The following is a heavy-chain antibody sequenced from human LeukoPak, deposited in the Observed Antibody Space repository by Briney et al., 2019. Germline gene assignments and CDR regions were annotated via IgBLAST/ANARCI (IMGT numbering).Heavy chain of an antibody. V-gene: IGHV4-59*01. CDR1: GGSLSSYY. D-gene: IGHD3-16*02. Sequence: SETLSLTCTVSGGSLSSYYRSWIRQPPGKGLEWIGYIYYSGSTNYNPSLKRRVTISVDTSKNQFSLKLSSVTAADTAVYYCARGSYRYGLDYWGQGTLVTVSS. J-gene: IGHJ4*02. CDR3: ARGSYRYGLDY. CDR2: IYYSGST.